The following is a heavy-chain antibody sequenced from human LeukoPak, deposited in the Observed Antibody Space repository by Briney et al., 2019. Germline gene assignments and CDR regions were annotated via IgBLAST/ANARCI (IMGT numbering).Heavy chain of an antibody. CDR1: GFTFSSYA. D-gene: IGHD3-10*01. Sequence: QAGGSLRLSCAASGFTFSSYAMSWVRQAPGKGLEWVSAISGSGGSTYYADSVKGRFTISRDNSKNTLYLQMNSLRAEDTAVHYCAKGDYYGSGSYYNVYYFDYWGQGTLVTVSS. J-gene: IGHJ4*02. V-gene: IGHV3-23*01. CDR3: AKGDYYGSGSYYNVYYFDY. CDR2: ISGSGGST.